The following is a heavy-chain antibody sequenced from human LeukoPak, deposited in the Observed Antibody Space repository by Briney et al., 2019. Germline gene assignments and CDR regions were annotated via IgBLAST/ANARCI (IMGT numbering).Heavy chain of an antibody. CDR3: ARDGRFGELSDY. CDR2: ISGYNGNT. D-gene: IGHD3-10*01. J-gene: IGHJ4*02. V-gene: IGHV1-18*01. CDR1: GYTFTSHG. Sequence: AASVKVSCKASGYTFTSHGISWVRPAPGQGLEWMGWISGYNGNTNYAQKFQGRVTMTTDTSTTTVYMELRNLRSDDTAVFYCARDGRFGELSDYWGQGTLVTVSS.